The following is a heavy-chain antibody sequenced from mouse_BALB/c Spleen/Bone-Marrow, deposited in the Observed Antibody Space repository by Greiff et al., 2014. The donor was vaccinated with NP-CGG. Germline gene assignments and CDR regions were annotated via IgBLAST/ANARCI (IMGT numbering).Heavy chain of an antibody. CDR3: ARWAHYDYDGAWLAY. CDR2: IDPANGNT. V-gene: IGHV14-3*02. J-gene: IGHJ3*01. CDR1: GFNIKDTY. D-gene: IGHD2-4*01. Sequence: DVQLQESGAELVKPGASVKLSCTASGFNIKDTYMHWVKQRPEQGLEWIGRIDPANGNTKYDPKFQGKATITTDTSSNTAYLQLGSLTSEDTAVYYCARWAHYDYDGAWLAYWGQGTLVTVSA.